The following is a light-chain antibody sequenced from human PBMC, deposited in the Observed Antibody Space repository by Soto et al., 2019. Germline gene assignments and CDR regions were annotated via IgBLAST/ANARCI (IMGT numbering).Light chain of an antibody. CDR2: SAS. Sequence: EIVMTQSPATLSVSPGERATLSCRASQSISTELAWYQQKPGQPPRLLIYSASTRAIGVPARFTGSGSGSEFTLTISGLQSEDFAVYYCQQGHNWPLTVGQGTRLEI. CDR1: QSISTE. CDR3: QQGHNWPLT. J-gene: IGKJ2*01. V-gene: IGKV3-15*01.